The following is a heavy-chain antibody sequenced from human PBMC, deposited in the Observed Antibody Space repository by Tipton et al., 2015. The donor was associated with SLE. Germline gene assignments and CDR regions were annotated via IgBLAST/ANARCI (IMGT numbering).Heavy chain of an antibody. CDR1: GDSISGGNYY. Sequence: TLSLTCSVSGDSISGGNYYWGWIRQPPGRGLEWIGSLSSGGSPYYSPSFKSRLTILVDTTKNNFSLRLTSVTAADTAVYYCARDHLPGGYYYYMDVWGKGTTVTVSS. CDR3: ARDHLPGGYYYYMDV. CDR2: LSSGGSP. D-gene: IGHD3-10*01. J-gene: IGHJ6*03. V-gene: IGHV4-39*07.